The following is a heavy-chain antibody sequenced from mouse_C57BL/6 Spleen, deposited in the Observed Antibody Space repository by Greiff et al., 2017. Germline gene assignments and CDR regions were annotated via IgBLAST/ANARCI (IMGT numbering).Heavy chain of an antibody. D-gene: IGHD1-1*01. V-gene: IGHV5-17*01. CDR1: GFTFSDYG. CDR2: ISSGSSTI. Sequence: EVQRVESGGGLVKPGGSLKLSCAASGFTFSDYGMHWVRQAPEKGLEWVAYISSGSSTIYYADTVMGRFTISRDNAKNTLFLQMTSLRSEDTAMYYGARALYYYGQYYLDYWGQGTTLTVSS. CDR3: ARALYYYGQYYLDY. J-gene: IGHJ2*01.